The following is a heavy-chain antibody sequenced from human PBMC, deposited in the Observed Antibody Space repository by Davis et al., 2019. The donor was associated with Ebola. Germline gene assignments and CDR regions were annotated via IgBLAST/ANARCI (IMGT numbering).Heavy chain of an antibody. CDR2: IHYSGNT. CDR3: ARDGVGTTSAFDI. CDR1: GGSISSSY. V-gene: IGHV4-59*01. J-gene: IGHJ3*02. D-gene: IGHD1-14*01. Sequence: PSETLSLTCTVSGGSISSSYWSWIRQPPGKGLEWIGYIHYSGNTNDNPSPKSRATISVDTSKNQFSLELSSVTAADTAVYYCARDGVGTTSAFDIWGQGTVVTVSS.